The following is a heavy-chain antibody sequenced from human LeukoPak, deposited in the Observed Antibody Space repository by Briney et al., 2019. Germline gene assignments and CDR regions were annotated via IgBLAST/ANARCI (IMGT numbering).Heavy chain of an antibody. J-gene: IGHJ4*02. CDR3: AREDSSGYRSFDY. D-gene: IGHD3-22*01. Sequence: GGSLRLSCAASGFTFSSYGIHWVRQAPGKGLEWVAVIWFDGSNKYYADSVKGRFTISRDNSKNTLYLQMNSLRAEDTAVYYCAREDSSGYRSFDYWGQGTLVTVSS. V-gene: IGHV3-33*01. CDR2: IWFDGSNK. CDR1: GFTFSSYG.